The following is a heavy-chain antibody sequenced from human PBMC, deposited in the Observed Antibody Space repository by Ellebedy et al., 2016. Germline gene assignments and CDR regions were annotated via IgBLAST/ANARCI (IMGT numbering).Heavy chain of an antibody. CDR3: AKARTKVLIPAAVVDF. Sequence: GESLKISXAASGFTFSNYGMSWVRQAPGKGLEWVATISGSGTSTYYADSVKGRSTISRDNSKNTLFLQLNNLRADDTAVYYCAKARTKVLIPAAVVDFWGQGTLVTVSS. D-gene: IGHD6-25*01. CDR1: GFTFSNYG. V-gene: IGHV3-23*01. J-gene: IGHJ4*02. CDR2: ISGSGTST.